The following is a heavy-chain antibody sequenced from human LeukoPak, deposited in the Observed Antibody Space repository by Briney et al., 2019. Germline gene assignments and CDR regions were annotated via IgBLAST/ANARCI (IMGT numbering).Heavy chain of an antibody. CDR1: GFTFSSYG. V-gene: IGHV3-30*18. CDR3: AKIVFGGDSNVRDYFDY. CDR2: ISYDGSNK. D-gene: IGHD2-21*01. J-gene: IGHJ4*02. Sequence: GGSLRLSCAASGFTFSSYGMHWVRQAPGKGLEWVAVISYDGSNKYYADSVKGRFTISRDNSKNTLYLQMNSLRAEDTAVYYCAKIVFGGDSNVRDYFDYWGQGTLVTVSS.